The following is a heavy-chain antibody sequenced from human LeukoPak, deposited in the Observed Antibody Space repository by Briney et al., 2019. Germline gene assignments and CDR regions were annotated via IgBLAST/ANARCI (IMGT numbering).Heavy chain of an antibody. CDR3: ARGATGDYVWGSYIY. Sequence: GGSLRLSCAASGFTFSSYAMHWVRQAPGKGLEWVAVISYDGSNKYYADSVKGRFTISRDNSKNTLYLQMNSLRAEDTAVNYCARGATGDYVWGSYIYWGQGTLVTVSS. CDR1: GFTFSSYA. J-gene: IGHJ4*02. V-gene: IGHV3-30*04. D-gene: IGHD3-16*01. CDR2: ISYDGSNK.